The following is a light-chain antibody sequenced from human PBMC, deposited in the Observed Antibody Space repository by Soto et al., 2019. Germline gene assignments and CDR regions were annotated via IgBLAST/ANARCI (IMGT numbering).Light chain of an antibody. J-gene: IGKJ1*01. V-gene: IGKV1-5*03. Sequence: EIQMTQSPATFSGSIGDRGTISCRSSQTISSWLAWYQQNPGTAPKLLIYMAFTLKSGVPSRFSGSGSGTEFTLTTSSLQPDEFATYYCPPYIGYSEAVGQGTKVDSK. CDR3: PPYIGYSEA. CDR1: QTISSW. CDR2: MAF.